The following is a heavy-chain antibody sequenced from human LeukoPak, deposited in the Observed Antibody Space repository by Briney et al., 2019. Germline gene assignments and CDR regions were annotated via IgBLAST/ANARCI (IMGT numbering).Heavy chain of an antibody. CDR2: IYYSGGT. V-gene: IGHV4-59*01. D-gene: IGHD6-13*01. Sequence: SETLSLTCTVSGGSISSYYWSWIRQPPGKGLEWIGYIYYSGGTNYNPSLRSRVTISVDTSKNQFSLKLSSVTAADTAVYYCARSPYSSSWYTFDYWGQGTLVTVSS. J-gene: IGHJ4*02. CDR1: GGSISSYY. CDR3: ARSPYSSSWYTFDY.